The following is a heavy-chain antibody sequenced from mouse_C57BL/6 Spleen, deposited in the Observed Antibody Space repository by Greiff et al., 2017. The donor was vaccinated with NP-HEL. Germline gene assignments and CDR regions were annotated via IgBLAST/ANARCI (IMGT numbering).Heavy chain of an antibody. Sequence: QVQLQQPGAELVRPGTSVKLSCKASGYTFTSYWMHWVKQRPGQGLEWIGVIDPSDSYTNYNQKFKGKATLTVDTSSSTAYMQLSSLTSEDSAVYYCARRGKLGGYIDYWGQGTTLTVSS. D-gene: IGHD4-1*01. CDR1: GYTFTSYW. CDR2: IDPSDSYT. V-gene: IGHV1-59*01. CDR3: ARRGKLGGYIDY. J-gene: IGHJ2*01.